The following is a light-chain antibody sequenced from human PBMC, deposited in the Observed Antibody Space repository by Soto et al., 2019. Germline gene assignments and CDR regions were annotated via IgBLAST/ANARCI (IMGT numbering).Light chain of an antibody. Sequence: EIVLTQSPGTLSLSSGERATLSCKTSQSVANSYLAWYQHKHCQPPRLLIYGASGRATGIPDRFRASGSGTDFTLPTTILEPEDFAVYYCQQYDTSPWTFGPGTKVELK. V-gene: IGKV3-20*01. CDR2: GAS. CDR1: QSVANSY. CDR3: QQYDTSPWT. J-gene: IGKJ1*01.